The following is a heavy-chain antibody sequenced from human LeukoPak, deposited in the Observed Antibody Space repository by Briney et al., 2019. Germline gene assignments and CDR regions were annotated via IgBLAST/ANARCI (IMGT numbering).Heavy chain of an antibody. Sequence: PGGSLRLSCAASGFTFSNYGMHWVRQAPGKGLEWVAVISDDATNKHYTDSVKGRFTISRDNSKNTLYLQMNSLRAQDTAVYYCARVSPYYDFWSGYLIDYWGQGALVTVSS. CDR3: ARVSPYYDFWSGYLIDY. J-gene: IGHJ4*02. D-gene: IGHD3-3*01. CDR2: ISDDATNK. V-gene: IGHV3-30*03. CDR1: GFTFSNYG.